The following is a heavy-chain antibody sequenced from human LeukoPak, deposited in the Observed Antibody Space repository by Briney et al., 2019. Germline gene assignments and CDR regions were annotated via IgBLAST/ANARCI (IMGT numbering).Heavy chain of an antibody. CDR1: GFAFNTYW. J-gene: IGHJ5*02. CDR3: ARDKGYSIDQ. V-gene: IGHV3-74*01. D-gene: IGHD5-18*01. Sequence: GGSLRLSCAAFGFAFNTYWMHWVRQAPGTGLVWVSRINGDGSSTSYVDFVKGRFTISRDNAKNTLYLQMNSLRAEETAIYYCARDKGYSIDQWGQGTLVTVSS. CDR2: INGDGSST.